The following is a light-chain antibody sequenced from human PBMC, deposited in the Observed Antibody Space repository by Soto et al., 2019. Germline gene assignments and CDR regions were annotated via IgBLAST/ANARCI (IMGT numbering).Light chain of an antibody. J-gene: IGKJ1*01. CDR2: AAS. Sequence: DIQMTQSPSSLSASVGDRVTITCRASQDITIYLAWYQHKPGKVPKLLIYAASTLQSGVTSRFSGSGSGTDFTLTISSLHPEDVATYYCQKHNSAPKTFGQGTKVEIK. CDR3: QKHNSAPKT. V-gene: IGKV1-27*01. CDR1: QDITIY.